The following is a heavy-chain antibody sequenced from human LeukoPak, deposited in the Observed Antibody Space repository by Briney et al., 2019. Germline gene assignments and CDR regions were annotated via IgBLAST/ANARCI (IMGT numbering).Heavy chain of an antibody. CDR2: IYHSGST. D-gene: IGHD3-22*01. CDR3: AREMRVEGQRFDP. J-gene: IGHJ5*02. V-gene: IGHV4-61*01. CDR1: GGSVSSASYY. Sequence: SETLSLTCTVSGGSVSSASYYWSWIRQPPGKGLEWIGYIYHSGSTNYNPSLKSRVIISVDTSKNQFSLKLNSVTAADTAVYYCAREMRVEGQRFDPWGQGALVTVSS.